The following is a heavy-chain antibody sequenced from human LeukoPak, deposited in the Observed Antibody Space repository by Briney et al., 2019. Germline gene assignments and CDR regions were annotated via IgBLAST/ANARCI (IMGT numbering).Heavy chain of an antibody. Sequence: AGGSLRLSCAASGFTFSSYAMSWVRQAPGKGLEWVSAISGSGGSPYYADSVKGRFTISRDNSKNTLYLQMNSLRAEDTAVYYCAKDRFQVVPAAMCFDYWGQGTLVTVSS. CDR2: ISGSGGSP. J-gene: IGHJ4*02. CDR1: GFTFSSYA. V-gene: IGHV3-23*01. D-gene: IGHD2-2*01. CDR3: AKDRFQVVPAAMCFDY.